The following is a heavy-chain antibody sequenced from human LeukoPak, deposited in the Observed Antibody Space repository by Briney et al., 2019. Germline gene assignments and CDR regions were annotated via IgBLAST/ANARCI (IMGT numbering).Heavy chain of an antibody. CDR3: AREVGVNWFDP. D-gene: IGHD1-26*01. V-gene: IGHV4-4*02. Sequence: SGTLSLTCAVSGGSISSSNWWSWVRQPPGKGLEWIGEIYHSGSTNYNPSLKSRVTISVDTSKNQFSLKLSSVTAADTAVYYCAREVGVNWFDPWGQGTLVTVSS. CDR1: GGSISSSNW. J-gene: IGHJ5*02. CDR2: IYHSGST.